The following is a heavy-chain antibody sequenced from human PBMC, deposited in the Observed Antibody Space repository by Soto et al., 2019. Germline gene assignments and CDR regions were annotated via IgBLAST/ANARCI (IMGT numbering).Heavy chain of an antibody. J-gene: IGHJ6*02. D-gene: IGHD1-7*01. V-gene: IGHV4-59*01. CDR3: ARDRKLELPGNYYYYGMDV. CDR2: ISSSGTV. Sequence: SETLSLTCSVSGGSIRDYFWTWIRQSPGRGLEWIGYISSSGTVKYNSSLKSRVIISLDRSRNQFSLKLSSVTAADTAVYFCARDRKLELPGNYYYYGMDVWGQGTTVTVSS. CDR1: GGSIRDYF.